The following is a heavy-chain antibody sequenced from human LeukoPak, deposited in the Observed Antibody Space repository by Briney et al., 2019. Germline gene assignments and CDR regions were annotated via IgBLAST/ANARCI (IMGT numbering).Heavy chain of an antibody. J-gene: IGHJ5*02. CDR2: IYPGDSDT. CDR3: ARLETVGYCSGGSCYSLPNWFDP. D-gene: IGHD2-15*01. V-gene: IGHV5-51*01. Sequence: KDGESLKISCKGSGYSFASYWIGWVRQMPGKGLEWMGIIYPGDSDTRYSPSFQGQVTISADKSIRTAYLQWSSLKASDTAMYYCARLETVGYCSGGSCYSLPNWFDPWGQGTLVTVSS. CDR1: GYSFASYW.